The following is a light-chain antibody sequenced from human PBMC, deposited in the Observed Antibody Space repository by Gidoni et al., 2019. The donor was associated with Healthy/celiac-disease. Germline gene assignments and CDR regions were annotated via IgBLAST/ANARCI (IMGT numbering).Light chain of an antibody. V-gene: IGKV2-28*01. CDR2: LGS. J-gene: IGKJ3*01. Sequence: DIVMTQSPLSLPVTPGEPASISCRSSQSLLHSNGYNYLDWYLQKPGQSPQLLIYLGSNRASGVPDRFSGSGSGTDFTLKISRVEAEDVGVYYCMQALQTLRFTFXPXTKVDIK. CDR3: MQALQTLRFT. CDR1: QSLLHSNGYNY.